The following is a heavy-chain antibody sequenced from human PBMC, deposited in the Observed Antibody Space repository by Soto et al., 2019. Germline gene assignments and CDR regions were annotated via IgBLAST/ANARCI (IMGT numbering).Heavy chain of an antibody. J-gene: IGHJ3*02. D-gene: IGHD3-10*01. CDR3: AKGALLLWFGDNAFDI. V-gene: IGHV3-15*01. CDR2: IKSKTDGGTT. Sequence: EVQLVESGGGLVKPGGSLRLSCAASGFTFSNAWMSWVRQAPGKGLEWVGRIKSKTDGGTTDYAAPVKGRFTISRDDSKNTLYLQMNSLRAEDTAVYYCAKGALLLWFGDNAFDIWGQGTMVTVSS. CDR1: GFTFSNAW.